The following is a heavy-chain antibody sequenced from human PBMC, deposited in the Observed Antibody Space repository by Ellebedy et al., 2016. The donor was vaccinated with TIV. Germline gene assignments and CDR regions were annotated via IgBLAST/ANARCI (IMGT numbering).Heavy chain of an antibody. CDR3: ARDLIRLYNWFDP. D-gene: IGHD3-16*01. CDR2: INPNSGGT. V-gene: IGHV1-2*02. Sequence: AASVKVSCKASGYTFTDYYIHWVRPAPGQGLEWMGWINPNSGGTDHVQKFQGRVTMTRDTSISTAYMELSGLRYDDTAVYYCARDLIRLYNWFDPWGQGTLVTVSS. CDR1: GYTFTDYY. J-gene: IGHJ5*02.